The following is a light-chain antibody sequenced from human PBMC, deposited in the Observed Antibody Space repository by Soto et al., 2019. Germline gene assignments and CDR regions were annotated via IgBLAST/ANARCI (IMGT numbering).Light chain of an antibody. J-gene: IGLJ1*01. V-gene: IGLV2-11*01. CDR1: GNDVGAYNY. Sequence: QSLLTHPRSLSGSPGQSVTISCTGTGNDVGAYNYVSWYQQHPGRPPKLLIYGVVRWPSGVPDRFSGSKSGNTASLTISGLQAEDEADYFCCSYAGGYTYLFGTGTKVT. CDR2: GVV. CDR3: CSYAGGYTYL.